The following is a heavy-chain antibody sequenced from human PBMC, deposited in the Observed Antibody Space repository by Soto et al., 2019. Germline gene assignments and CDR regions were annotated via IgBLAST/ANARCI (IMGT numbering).Heavy chain of an antibody. CDR1: GFTFSSYA. V-gene: IGHV3-23*01. Sequence: PGGSLRLSCAASGFTFSSYAMSWVRQAPGKGLEWVSAISGSGGSTYYADSVKGRFTISRDNSKNTLYLQMNSLRAEDTAVYYCAKDQGGSYDFWSGYTGSDYWGQGTLVTVSS. D-gene: IGHD3-3*01. CDR3: AKDQGGSYDFWSGYTGSDY. J-gene: IGHJ4*02. CDR2: ISGSGGST.